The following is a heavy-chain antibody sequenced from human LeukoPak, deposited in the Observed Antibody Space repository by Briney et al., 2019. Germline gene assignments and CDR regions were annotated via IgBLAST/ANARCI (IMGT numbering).Heavy chain of an antibody. J-gene: IGHJ3*02. CDR2: VYYDGST. V-gene: IGHV3-53*05. D-gene: IGHD2-2*01. CDR1: GFTVSTNY. Sequence: GGSLRLSCAASGFTVSTNYMNWVRQAPGKGLEWVSVVYYDGSTYYADSVKGRFTISRDNSKNTLYLQMNSLRAEDTAIYYCAKDLGYCSTTSCAVAFDIWGQGTMVTVSS. CDR3: AKDLGYCSTTSCAVAFDI.